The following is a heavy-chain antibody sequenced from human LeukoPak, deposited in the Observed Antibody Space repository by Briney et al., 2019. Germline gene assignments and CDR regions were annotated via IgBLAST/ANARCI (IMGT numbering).Heavy chain of an antibody. V-gene: IGHV4-39*07. J-gene: IGHJ4*02. CDR2: IYYSGST. CDR1: GVSISSSNSY. D-gene: IGHD2-15*01. Sequence: PSETLSLTCTVSGVSISSSNSYWGWIRQPPGKGLEWIGSIYYSGSTYYNPSLKSRVTISVDTSKNQFSLKLSSVTAADTAVYYCARAVRDCSGGSCYSRGYYFDYWGQGTLVTVSS. CDR3: ARAVRDCSGGSCYSRGYYFDY.